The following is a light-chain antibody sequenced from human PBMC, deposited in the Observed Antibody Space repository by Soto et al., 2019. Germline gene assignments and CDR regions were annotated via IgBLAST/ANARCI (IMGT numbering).Light chain of an antibody. V-gene: IGLV2-14*03. CDR3: CSYTTSGTRV. CDR1: SSDVGGYNY. J-gene: IGLJ3*02. Sequence: QSALTQPASVSGSPGQSITISCTGTSSDVGGYNYVSWYQHHPGKAPKLMIFDVSHRPSGVSNRFSGSKSGNTASLTISGVQADDEADYYCCSYTTSGTRVFGGGTKLTVL. CDR2: DVS.